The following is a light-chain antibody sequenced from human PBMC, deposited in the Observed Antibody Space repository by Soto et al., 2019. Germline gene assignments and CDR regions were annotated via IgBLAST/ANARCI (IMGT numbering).Light chain of an antibody. CDR1: SSNIGSNT. Sequence: QSVLTQPPSASGTPGQRVTISCSGSSSNIGSNTVNWYQQLPGTAPKLIIYSNNQRPSGVPDRFSGSKSGTSASLAISGLQSEDEADYYCAAWDDILNGPGVFVGGTKLTVL. J-gene: IGLJ2*01. CDR2: SNN. V-gene: IGLV1-44*01. CDR3: AAWDDILNGPGV.